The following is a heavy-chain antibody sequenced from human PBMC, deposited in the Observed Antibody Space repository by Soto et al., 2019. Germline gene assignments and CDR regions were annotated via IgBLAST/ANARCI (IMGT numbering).Heavy chain of an antibody. Sequence: EVQLVESGGGLVQPGRSLRLSCAASGFTFDDYAMHWVRQAPGKGLEWVSGISWNSGSIGYADSVKGRFTISRDNAKNSLYLQMNSLRAEDTALYYCAKDNAAVAGTRDFDYWGRGTLVTVSS. CDR3: AKDNAAVAGTRDFDY. V-gene: IGHV3-9*01. CDR2: ISWNSGSI. J-gene: IGHJ4*02. D-gene: IGHD6-19*01. CDR1: GFTFDDYA.